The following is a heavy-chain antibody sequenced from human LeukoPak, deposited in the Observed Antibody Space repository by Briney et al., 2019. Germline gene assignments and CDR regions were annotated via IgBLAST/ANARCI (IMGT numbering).Heavy chain of an antibody. CDR1: GFTFSSYG. Sequence: GGSLRPSCAASGFTFSSYGRHWVRQPPGKGLGWVAVISYDGSNKYYADCLKGRFTISRDNSKNKLYLQMNSLRAEDTAVYYCAKIQGGLDSSGYACQHWGQSTRVSVST. V-gene: IGHV3-30*18. CDR3: AKIQGGLDSSGYACQH. D-gene: IGHD3-22*01. J-gene: IGHJ1*01. CDR2: ISYDGSNK.